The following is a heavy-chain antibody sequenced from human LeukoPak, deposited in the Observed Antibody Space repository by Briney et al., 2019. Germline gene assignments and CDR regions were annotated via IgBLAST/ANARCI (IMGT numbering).Heavy chain of an antibody. CDR1: GFPFSSYA. D-gene: IGHD1-1*01. V-gene: IGHV3-23*01. CDR2: ISGSGGST. Sequence: GGSLRLSCAASGFPFSSYAMSWVRQAPGKGLEWVSAISGSGGSTYYADSVKGRFTISRDNSKNTLYLQMNSLRAEDTAVYYCARRNERTWTYYYGMDVWGQGTTVTVSS. J-gene: IGHJ6*02. CDR3: ARRNERTWTYYYGMDV.